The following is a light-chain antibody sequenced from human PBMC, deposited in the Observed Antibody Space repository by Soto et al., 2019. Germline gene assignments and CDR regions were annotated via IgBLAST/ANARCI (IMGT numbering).Light chain of an antibody. CDR2: STS. CDR3: QQYGSPLWT. CDR1: QSVGSAW. Sequence: ENVLTQSPGTLSLSPGERATLSCRASQSVGSAWLAWYQQKPGQAPRLLLYSTSTRATGIPDRFSGSGSGTDLTLTISRLEPEDFAVYYCQQYGSPLWTLGQGTKVEVK. J-gene: IGKJ1*01. V-gene: IGKV3-20*01.